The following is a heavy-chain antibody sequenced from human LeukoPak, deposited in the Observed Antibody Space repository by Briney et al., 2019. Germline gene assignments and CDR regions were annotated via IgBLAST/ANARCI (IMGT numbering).Heavy chain of an antibody. CDR3: ARDLLLRYFDWLPLDDYYYYGMDV. CDR1: GYTFTSYD. CDR2: MNPNSGNT. Sequence: ASVKVSCKASGYTFTSYDINWVRQATGQGLEWMGWMNPNSGNTGYAQKFQGRVTMTRNTSISTAYMELSSLRSEDTAVYYCARDLLLRYFDWLPLDDYYYYGMDVWGQGTTVTVSS. V-gene: IGHV1-8*01. D-gene: IGHD3-9*01. J-gene: IGHJ6*02.